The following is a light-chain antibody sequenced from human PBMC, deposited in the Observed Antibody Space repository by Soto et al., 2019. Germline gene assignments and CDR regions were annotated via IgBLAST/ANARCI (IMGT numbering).Light chain of an antibody. J-gene: IGLJ1*01. Sequence: QSALTQPPSASGSPGQSVAISCTGTASDIGGYTFVSWYQQHPGKAPKLLMYDVNKRPSGVPDRFSGSKSGNTASLTVSGLQAEDEADYYCSAHGGTNPHVFGTGTKVTVL. CDR2: DVN. V-gene: IGLV2-8*01. CDR1: ASDIGGYTF. CDR3: SAHGGTNPHV.